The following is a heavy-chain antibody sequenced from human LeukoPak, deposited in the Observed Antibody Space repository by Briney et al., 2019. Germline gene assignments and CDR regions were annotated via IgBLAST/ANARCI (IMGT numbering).Heavy chain of an antibody. D-gene: IGHD2-2*01. V-gene: IGHV4-59*08. CDR2: IYYSGST. CDR1: GGSISSYY. J-gene: IGHJ4*02. CDR3: ARLETTPDIVVVPVAIGY. Sequence: SETLSLTCTVSGGSISSYYWSWIRQPPGKGLEWIGYIYYSGSTYYNPSLKSRVTISVDTSKNQFSLKLSSVTAADTAVYYCARLETTPDIVVVPVAIGYWGQGTLVTVSS.